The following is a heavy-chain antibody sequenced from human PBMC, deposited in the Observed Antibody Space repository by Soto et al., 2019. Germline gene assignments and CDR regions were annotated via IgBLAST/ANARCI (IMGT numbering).Heavy chain of an antibody. CDR2: IYPQDSDT. J-gene: IGHJ4*02. Sequence: CQGSGYSFPTSWIGWVRQMPGKGLEWMGVIYPQDSDTRYSPSFEGQVTFSADTSLSTAYLQWNSLKASDTATYYCARQRAWNDAFDFWGKGILVTSPQ. CDR1: GYSFPTSW. V-gene: IGHV5-51*01. D-gene: IGHD1-1*01. CDR3: ARQRAWNDAFDF.